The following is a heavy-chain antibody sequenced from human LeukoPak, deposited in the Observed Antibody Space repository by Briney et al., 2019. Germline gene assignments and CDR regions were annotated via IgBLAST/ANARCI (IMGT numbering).Heavy chain of an antibody. CDR1: ESIFTNLL. Sequence: AASVKVSCKASESIFTNLLIHWVRQAPGQGLEWMGWLVAKNGGTHYAQNFQGRVTMTRDTSIRTAYRELSGLRSDDTAVYYCARQGVDFDSWGQGTMVTVSS. V-gene: IGHV1-2*02. J-gene: IGHJ3*01. CDR3: ARQGVDFDS. CDR2: LVAKNGGT.